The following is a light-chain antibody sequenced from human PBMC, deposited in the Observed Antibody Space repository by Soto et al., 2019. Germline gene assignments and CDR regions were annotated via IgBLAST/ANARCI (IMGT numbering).Light chain of an antibody. CDR2: AAS. CDR1: QGISSY. V-gene: IGKV1-8*01. J-gene: IGKJ3*01. Sequence: AIRMTQSPSSFSASTGDRVTITCRASQGISSYLAWYQQKPGKAPKLLIYAASTLQSGVPSRFSGSGSGTDFTLTICCLQSEDFANYYCQLYYSYPFTFGPGTKVDIK. CDR3: QLYYSYPFT.